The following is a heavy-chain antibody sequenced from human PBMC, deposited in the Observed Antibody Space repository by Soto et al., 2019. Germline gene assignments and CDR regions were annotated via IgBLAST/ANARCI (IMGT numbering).Heavy chain of an antibody. D-gene: IGHD3-3*01. CDR1: HESRNRHS. Sequence: PCKTASIGCTVHHESRNRHSWTYPRQPPGKGLEWIGYISYSGSTYYNPSLKSLVTVSADTSRNQFSLKLSSVIPADTAVYCCLRGDGGDLDAFPTRRSSDL. CDR2: ISYSGST. V-gene: IGHV4-59*11. J-gene: IGHJ2*01. CDR3: LRGDGGDLDAFPTRRSSDL.